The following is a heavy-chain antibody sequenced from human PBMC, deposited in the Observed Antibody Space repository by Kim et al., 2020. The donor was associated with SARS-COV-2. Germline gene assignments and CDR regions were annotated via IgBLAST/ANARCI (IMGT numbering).Heavy chain of an antibody. CDR1: GFTFRNHA. D-gene: IGHD4-17*01. Sequence: GSLRLSCAASGFTFRNHAMTWVRQAPGKGLEWVSAISGSGDYTYYAVSVRGRFTISRDNSKNTLYLEMNSLRAEDTAVYYCAKDDTLSYGGRPFGMDVWGLGTTVIVSS. CDR2: ISGSGDYT. J-gene: IGHJ6*02. V-gene: IGHV3-23*01. CDR3: AKDDTLSYGGRPFGMDV.